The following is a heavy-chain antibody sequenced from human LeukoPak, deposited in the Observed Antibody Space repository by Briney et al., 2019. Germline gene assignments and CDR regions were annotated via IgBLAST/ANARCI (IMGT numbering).Heavy chain of an antibody. CDR1: GFTFSSYA. V-gene: IGHV3-23*01. CDR2: IGGGGEYT. Sequence: GGSLRLSCAASGFTFSSYAMSWVRQAPGKGLEWVSTIGGGGEYTYYADSVRGRFTISRDNAKNSLYLQMNSLRAEDTAVYYCARESSSGLDCWGQGTLVTVSS. CDR3: ARESSSGLDC. D-gene: IGHD6-19*01. J-gene: IGHJ4*02.